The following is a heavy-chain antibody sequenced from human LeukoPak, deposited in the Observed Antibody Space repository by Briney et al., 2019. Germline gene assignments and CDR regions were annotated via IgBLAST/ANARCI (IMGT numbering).Heavy chain of an antibody. CDR1: GGSFSGYY. V-gene: IGHV4-34*01. D-gene: IGHD5-24*01. CDR2: INHSGST. CDR3: ARAGLGYNRNSDFDY. Sequence: SETLSLTCAVYGGSFSGYYWSWIRQPPGKGLEWIGEINHSGSTNYNPSLKSRVTISVDTSKNQFSLKLSSVTAADTAVYYCARAGLGYNRNSDFDYWGQGTLVTVSS. J-gene: IGHJ4*02.